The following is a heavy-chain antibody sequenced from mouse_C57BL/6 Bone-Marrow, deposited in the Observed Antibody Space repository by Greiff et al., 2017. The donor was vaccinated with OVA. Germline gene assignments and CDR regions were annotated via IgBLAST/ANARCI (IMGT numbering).Heavy chain of an antibody. CDR1: GFTFKDYY. V-gene: IGHV14-1*01. CDR2: IDPENVDT. Sequence: VQLQQSGAELVRPGASVKLSCTASGFTFKDYYMHWVKQRPEQGLEGIGRIDPENVDTKYARKFQGKATMTADTSSNTAYLQLSSLTSEDTAVYYCTIDGYYEGAMDYWGQGTSVTVSS. J-gene: IGHJ4*01. CDR3: TIDGYYEGAMDY. D-gene: IGHD2-3*01.